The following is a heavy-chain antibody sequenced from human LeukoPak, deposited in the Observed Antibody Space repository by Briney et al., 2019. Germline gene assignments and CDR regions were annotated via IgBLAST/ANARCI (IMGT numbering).Heavy chain of an antibody. CDR3: AKDRGIAVAGVRLDY. D-gene: IGHD6-19*01. J-gene: IGHJ4*02. Sequence: PGGSLRLSCAASGFTFSSYAMSWVRQAPGKGLEWVSAISGSGGSTYYADSVKGRFTISRDNSKNTLYLQMNSRRAEDTAVYYRAKDRGIAVAGVRLDYRGQGTLVTVSS. CDR1: GFTFSSYA. V-gene: IGHV3-23*01. CDR2: ISGSGGST.